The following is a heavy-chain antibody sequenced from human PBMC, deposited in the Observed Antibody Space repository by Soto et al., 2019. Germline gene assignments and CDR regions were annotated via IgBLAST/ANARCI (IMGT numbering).Heavy chain of an antibody. Sequence: PGGSLRLSCAASGFTFDTYWMNWVRQAPGKGPEWLSVINSDGTISSYADSVKVRFTISRDNARNTLSLQMNSLRADDTAVYYCARLSGDHSAFFSYGMDAWGQGTTVTVSS. CDR1: GFTFDTYW. J-gene: IGHJ6*02. CDR3: ARLSGDHSAFFSYGMDA. D-gene: IGHD2-21*01. CDR2: INSDGTIS. V-gene: IGHV3-74*01.